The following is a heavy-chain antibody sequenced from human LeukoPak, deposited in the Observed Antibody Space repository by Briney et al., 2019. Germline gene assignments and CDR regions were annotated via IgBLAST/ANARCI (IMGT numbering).Heavy chain of an antibody. D-gene: IGHD2-2*01. Sequence: GESLKISCKGSGYSFTSYWIGWVRQMPGKGLEWMGIIYPGDSDTRYSPSFQGQVTISADKSISTAYLQWSSLKASDTAMYYCARTVVVVPAADAFDIWGQGTMVTVSS. CDR2: IYPGDSDT. CDR3: ARTVVVVPAADAFDI. J-gene: IGHJ3*02. CDR1: GYSFTSYW. V-gene: IGHV5-51*01.